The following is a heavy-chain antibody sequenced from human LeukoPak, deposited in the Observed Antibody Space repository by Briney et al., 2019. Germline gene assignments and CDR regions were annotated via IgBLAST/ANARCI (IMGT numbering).Heavy chain of an antibody. CDR2: IYYSGST. V-gene: IGHV4-31*03. D-gene: IGHD3-10*01. J-gene: IGHJ6*03. Sequence: ASETLSLTCTVSGGSISSGGYYWSWIRQHPGKGLEWIGYIYYSGSTYYNPSLKSRVTISVDTSKNQFSLKLSSVTAADTAVYYCARAFGEDYYYYMDVWGKGTTVTVSS. CDR3: ARAFGEDYYYYMDV. CDR1: GGSISSGGYY.